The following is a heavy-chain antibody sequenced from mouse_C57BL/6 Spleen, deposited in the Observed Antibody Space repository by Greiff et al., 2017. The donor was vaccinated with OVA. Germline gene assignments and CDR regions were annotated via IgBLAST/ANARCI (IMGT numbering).Heavy chain of an antibody. CDR2: IYPGSGST. Sequence: QVQLQKPGAELVKPGASVKMSCKASGYTFTSYWITWVKQRPGQGLEWIGDIYPGSGSTNYNEKFKSKATLTVDTSSSTAYMQLSSLTSEDSAVYYCARREEPITTVVEGYFDYWGQGTTLTVSS. CDR1: GYTFTSYW. V-gene: IGHV1-55*01. J-gene: IGHJ2*01. CDR3: ARREEPITTVVEGYFDY. D-gene: IGHD1-1*01.